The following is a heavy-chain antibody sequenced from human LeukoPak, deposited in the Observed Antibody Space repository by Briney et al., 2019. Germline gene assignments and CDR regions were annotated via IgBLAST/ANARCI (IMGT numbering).Heavy chain of an antibody. Sequence: GGSLRLSCAASGFTFSSYGMHWVRQAPGKGLEWVAVISYDGSNKYYADSVKGRFTISRDNAKNSLYLQMNSLRAEDTAVYYCARDPCSSTSCLPDYWGQGTLVTVSS. D-gene: IGHD2-2*01. V-gene: IGHV3-30*03. CDR2: ISYDGSNK. CDR3: ARDPCSSTSCLPDY. CDR1: GFTFSSYG. J-gene: IGHJ4*02.